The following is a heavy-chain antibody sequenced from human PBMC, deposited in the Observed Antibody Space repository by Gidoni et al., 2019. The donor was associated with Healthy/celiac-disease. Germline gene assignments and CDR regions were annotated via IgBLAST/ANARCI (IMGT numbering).Heavy chain of an antibody. D-gene: IGHD3-10*01. CDR1: GFSLSSFA. CDR2: ISYDGSNK. J-gene: IGHJ3*02. Sequence: QVQLVESGGAVVQPGRSLRLSCAASGFSLSSFAMHWVRQAPGKGLEWVAVISYDGSNKYYADSVKGRFTISSDNSKNTLYLQMNSLRAEDTAVYYCARGKLWFGESDAFDIWGQGTMVTVSS. CDR3: ARGKLWFGESDAFDI. V-gene: IGHV3-30-3*01.